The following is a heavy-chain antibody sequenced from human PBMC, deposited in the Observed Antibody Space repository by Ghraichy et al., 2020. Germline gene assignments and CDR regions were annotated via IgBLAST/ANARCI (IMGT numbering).Heavy chain of an antibody. CDR2: IYYSGST. CDR1: GGSISSSSYY. J-gene: IGHJ2*01. V-gene: IGHV4-39*01. Sequence: SETLSLTCTVSGGSISSSSYYWGWIRQPPGKGLEWIGSIYYSGSTYYNPSLKSRVTISVDTSKNQFSLKLSSVTAADTAVYYCARRTDLWYWYFDLWGRGTLVTVSS. CDR3: ARRTDLWYWYFDL. D-gene: IGHD3-10*01.